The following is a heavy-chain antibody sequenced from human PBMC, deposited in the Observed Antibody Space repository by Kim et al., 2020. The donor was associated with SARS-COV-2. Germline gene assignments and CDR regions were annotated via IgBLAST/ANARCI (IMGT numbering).Heavy chain of an antibody. D-gene: IGHD3-16*01. Sequence: GGSLRLSCAASGFTFDDYAMHWVRQAPGKGLEWVSGISWNSGSIGYADSVKGRFTISRDNAKNSLYLQMNSLRAEDTALYYCAKENGGSPEGYFDLWGRGTLVTVSS. V-gene: IGHV3-9*01. CDR3: AKENGGSPEGYFDL. CDR1: GFTFDDYA. CDR2: ISWNSGSI. J-gene: IGHJ2*01.